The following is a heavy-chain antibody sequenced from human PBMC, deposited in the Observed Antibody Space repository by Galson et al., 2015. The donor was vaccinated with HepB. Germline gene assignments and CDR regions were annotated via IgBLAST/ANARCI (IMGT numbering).Heavy chain of an antibody. CDR2: IVPILATA. CDR3: AKHGELSSFDWVVKNYGMDV. CDR1: GGTFSTYA. V-gene: IGHV1-69*13. Sequence: SVKVSCKASGGTFSTYAITWVRQAPGQGLEWMGEIVPILATANYAQKFQGRVSITADASTSTAYMELSSLRSEDTAVYYCAKHGELSSFDWVVKNYGMDVWGQGTTVTVS. D-gene: IGHD3-16*01. J-gene: IGHJ6*02.